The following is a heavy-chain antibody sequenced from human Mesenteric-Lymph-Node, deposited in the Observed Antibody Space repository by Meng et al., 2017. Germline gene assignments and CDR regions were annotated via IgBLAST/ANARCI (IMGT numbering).Heavy chain of an antibody. CDR3: AREFHSSGRAGTFDV. V-gene: IGHV3-20*01. Sequence: GESLKISCAASGFTFDDYGMSWVRQAPGKGLEWVSGINWNGGSTGYADSVKGRFTISRDNSENTVYLHMNSLRAEDTAVYHCAREFHSSGRAGTFDVWGRGTMVTVSS. D-gene: IGHD3-22*01. CDR2: INWNGGST. J-gene: IGHJ3*01. CDR1: GFTFDDYG.